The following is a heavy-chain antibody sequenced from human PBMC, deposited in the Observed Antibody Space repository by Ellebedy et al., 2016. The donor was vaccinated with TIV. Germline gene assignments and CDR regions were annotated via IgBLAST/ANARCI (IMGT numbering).Heavy chain of an antibody. Sequence: GESLKISCAASGFSFNRYWMSWVRQPPGKGLEWVANIKQNVSEKYYVDSVKGRFTISRDNAKNSLYLQMKSLRAEDTALYYCARDSPGSQNPFLDYWGQGTLVTVSS. CDR2: IKQNVSEK. D-gene: IGHD2/OR15-2a*01. J-gene: IGHJ4*02. V-gene: IGHV3-7*03. CDR1: GFSFNRYW. CDR3: ARDSPGSQNPFLDY.